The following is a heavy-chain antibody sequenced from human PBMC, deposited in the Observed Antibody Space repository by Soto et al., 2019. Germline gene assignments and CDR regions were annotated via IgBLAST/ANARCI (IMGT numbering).Heavy chain of an antibody. D-gene: IGHD3-3*01. CDR1: GGPISSGGYY. V-gene: IGHV4-31*03. CDR2: IYYSGST. J-gene: IGHJ4*02. Sequence: SETLSLTCTVSGGPISSGGYYWSWIRQHPGKGLEWIGYIYYSGSTYYNPSLKSRVTISVDTSKNQFSLKLSSVTAADTAVYYCARAPEDDQFDYWGQGTLVTVSS. CDR3: ARAPEDDQFDY.